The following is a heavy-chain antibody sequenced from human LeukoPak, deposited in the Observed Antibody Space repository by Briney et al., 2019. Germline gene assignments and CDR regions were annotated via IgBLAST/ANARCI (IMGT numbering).Heavy chain of an antibody. J-gene: IGHJ4*02. CDR1: GGSISSYY. Sequence: SETPSLTCTVSGGSISSYYWSWIRQPPGKGLEWIGYIYYSGSTNYNPSLKSRVTISVDTSKNQFSLKLSSVTAADTAVYYCARHPSSRFDYWGQGTLVTVSS. CDR3: ARHPSSRFDY. D-gene: IGHD6-13*01. CDR2: IYYSGST. V-gene: IGHV4-59*08.